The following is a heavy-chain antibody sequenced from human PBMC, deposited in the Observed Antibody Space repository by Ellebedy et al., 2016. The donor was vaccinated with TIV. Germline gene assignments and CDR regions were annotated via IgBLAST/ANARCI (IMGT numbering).Heavy chain of an antibody. J-gene: IGHJ4*02. CDR3: ARDIVTPKDSYFDY. CDR1: GFSFSDYY. V-gene: IGHV3-11*04. Sequence: GGSLRLSCAASGFSFSDYYMSWIRQAPGKGLEWVSYISSSGSTKYYADSVKGRFTISRDNSKNTVYLQMNSLRAEDTAVYYCARDIVTPKDSYFDYWGQGTLVTVSS. D-gene: IGHD1-26*01. CDR2: ISSSGSTK.